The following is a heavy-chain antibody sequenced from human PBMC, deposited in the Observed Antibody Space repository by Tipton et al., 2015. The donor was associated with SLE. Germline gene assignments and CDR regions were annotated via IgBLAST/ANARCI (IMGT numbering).Heavy chain of an antibody. D-gene: IGHD2-21*02. CDR2: IYHSGST. V-gene: IGHV4-38-2*02. Sequence: TLSHTCAVSGYSISSGYYWGWIRQPPGKGLECIGSIYHSGSTYYNPSLKSRVTISVDTSKNQFSLKLSSVTAADTAVYYCAREGADDCLDYWGQGTLVTVSS. CDR1: GYSISSGYY. CDR3: AREGADDCLDY. J-gene: IGHJ4*02.